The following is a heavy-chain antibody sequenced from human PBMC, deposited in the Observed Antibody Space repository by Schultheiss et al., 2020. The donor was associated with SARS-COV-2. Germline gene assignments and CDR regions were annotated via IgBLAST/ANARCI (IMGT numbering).Heavy chain of an antibody. D-gene: IGHD4-17*01. J-gene: IGHJ4*02. CDR3: AKDLDYGAYYFDY. CDR1: GFTVSSNY. V-gene: IGHV3-66*02. CDR2: IYSGGST. Sequence: GGSLRLSCAASGFTVSSNYMSWVRQAPGKGLEWVSVIYSGGSTYYADSVKGRFTISRDNSKNTLYLQMNSLRAEDTAVYYCAKDLDYGAYYFDYWGPGTLVTVSS.